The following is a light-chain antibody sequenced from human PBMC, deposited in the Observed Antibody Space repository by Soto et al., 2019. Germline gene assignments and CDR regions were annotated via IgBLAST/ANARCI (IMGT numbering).Light chain of an antibody. V-gene: IGKV3-11*01. CDR1: QAVNTR. CDR3: HQRQSWPRT. Sequence: EIVLTQSAATLSSFPGDRVTLSCRASQAVNTRLAWYQHKPGQAPRLLIYLTSNRAAGIPARFSGSGSGTDFTLTISDVEPEDFAVYYCHQRQSWPRTFGQGTKVVIK. CDR2: LTS. J-gene: IGKJ1*01.